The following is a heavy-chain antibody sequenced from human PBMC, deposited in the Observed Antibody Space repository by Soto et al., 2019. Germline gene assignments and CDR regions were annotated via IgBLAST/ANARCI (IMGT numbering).Heavy chain of an antibody. CDR3: ERKLDTSGWYDY. CDR2: IYPDDSDT. CDR1: GYSFTSYW. J-gene: IGHJ4*02. V-gene: IGHV5-51*01. Sequence: GESLKISCKGSGYSFTSYWIAWVRQMPGKGLELMGIIYPDDSDTRYSPSFQGQVTISADKSISTAYLQWSSLKASDTAMYYCERKLDTSGWYDYWGPGTLVTVSS. D-gene: IGHD6-19*01.